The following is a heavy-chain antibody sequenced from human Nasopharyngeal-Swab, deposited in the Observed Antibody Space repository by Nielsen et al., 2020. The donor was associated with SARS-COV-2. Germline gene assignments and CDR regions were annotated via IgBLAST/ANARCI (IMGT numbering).Heavy chain of an antibody. CDR2: ISGSGSYV. Sequence: GESLKISCAGSGFTFNSYSMIWVRQVPGEGLEWVSSISGSGSYVYYADSVKGRFTISKDSDQNSLYLQMNSLRAEDTAVYFCATIAGRGSIYYYYMDVWGTGTTVTVSS. CDR1: GFTFNSYS. V-gene: IGHV3-21*01. J-gene: IGHJ6*03. CDR3: ATIAGRGSIYYYYMDV. D-gene: IGHD1-26*01.